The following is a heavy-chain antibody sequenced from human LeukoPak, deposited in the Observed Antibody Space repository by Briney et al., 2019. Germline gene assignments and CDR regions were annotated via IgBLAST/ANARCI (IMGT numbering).Heavy chain of an antibody. J-gene: IGHJ6*02. D-gene: IGHD3-3*01. Sequence: ASVKVSRKASGYTFTSYYMHWVRQAPGQGLEWMGIINPSGGSTSYAQKFQGRVTMTRDTSTSTVYMELSSLRSEDTAVYYCARVSDFWSGYTGYYYGMDVWGQGTTVTVSS. CDR3: ARVSDFWSGYTGYYYGMDV. CDR1: GYTFTSYY. CDR2: INPSGGST. V-gene: IGHV1-46*01.